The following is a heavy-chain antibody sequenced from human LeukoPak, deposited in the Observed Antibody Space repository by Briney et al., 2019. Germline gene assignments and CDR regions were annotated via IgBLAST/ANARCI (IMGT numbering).Heavy chain of an antibody. V-gene: IGHV3-74*01. D-gene: IGHD3-10*01. J-gene: IGHJ5*02. CDR1: GFTFGRYW. CDR2: INSDGSST. CDR3: ARGRFGGQGFDP. Sequence: GGSLRLSCAASGFTFGRYWMHWVRQAPGKGLVWVSCINSDGSSTSYADSVKGRFTISRDNAKNTLYLQMNSLRAEDTVVYYCARGRFGGQGFDPWGQGTLVTVSS.